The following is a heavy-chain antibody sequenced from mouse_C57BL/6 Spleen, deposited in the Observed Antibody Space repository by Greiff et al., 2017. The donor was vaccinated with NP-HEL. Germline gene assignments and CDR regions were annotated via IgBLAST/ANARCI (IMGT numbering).Heavy chain of an antibody. V-gene: IGHV1-54*01. CDR3: ARYEAGVLFDY. J-gene: IGHJ2*01. Sequence: VQLQQSGAELVRPGTSVKVSCKASGYAFTNYLIEWVKQRPGQGLEWIGVINPGSGGTNYNEKFQGKATLTADKSSSTAYMQLSSLTSEDSAVYFCARYEAGVLFDYWGQGTTLTVSS. CDR2: INPGSGGT. D-gene: IGHD2-12*01. CDR1: GYAFTNYL.